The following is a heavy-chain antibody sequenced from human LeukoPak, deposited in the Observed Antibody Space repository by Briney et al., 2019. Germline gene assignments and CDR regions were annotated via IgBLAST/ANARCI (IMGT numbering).Heavy chain of an antibody. CDR3: ASDRNSNNWFFY. D-gene: IGHD6-13*01. CDR1: GFTFSTYA. V-gene: IGHV3-23*01. CDR2: ISGSDGST. Sequence: PGGSLRLSCAASGFTFSTYAMGWVRQAPGKGLEWVSTISGSDGSTDYADSVKGRFTISRDSSKNTLCLQMNTLRAEDTAIYYCASDRNSNNWFFYWGQGTLVTVSS. J-gene: IGHJ5*01.